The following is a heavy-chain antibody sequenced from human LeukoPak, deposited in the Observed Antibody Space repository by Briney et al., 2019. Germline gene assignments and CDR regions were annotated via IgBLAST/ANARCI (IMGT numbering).Heavy chain of an antibody. Sequence: ASVKVSCKASGYTFTSYYMHWVRQATGQGLEWMGWMNPNSGNTGYAQKFQGRVTMTRNTSISTAYMELSSLRSEDTAVYYCARNLLASDAFDVWGQGTMVTVSS. V-gene: IGHV1-8*02. CDR1: GYTFTSYY. J-gene: IGHJ3*01. CDR3: ARNLLASDAFDV. CDR2: MNPNSGNT.